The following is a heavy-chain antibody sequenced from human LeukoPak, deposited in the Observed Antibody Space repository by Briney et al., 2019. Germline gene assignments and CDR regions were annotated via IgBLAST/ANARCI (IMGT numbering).Heavy chain of an antibody. CDR3: ARPHAPGSYYPRHNWFDP. Sequence: SETLSLTCTVSGGSISRSSYYWGWIRQPPGKGLEWIGSIYYSGSTYYNPSLKSRVTISVDTSKNQFSLKLSSVTAADTAVYYCARPHAPGSYYPRHNWFDPWGQGTLVTVSS. CDR2: IYYSGST. D-gene: IGHD3-10*01. V-gene: IGHV4-39*07. J-gene: IGHJ5*02. CDR1: GGSISRSSYY.